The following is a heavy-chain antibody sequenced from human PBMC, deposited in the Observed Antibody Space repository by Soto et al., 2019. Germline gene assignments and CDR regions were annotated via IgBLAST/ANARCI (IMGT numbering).Heavy chain of an antibody. J-gene: IGHJ4*02. D-gene: IGHD5-18*01. V-gene: IGHV3-23*01. CDR2: ISGSGGSI. CDR1: GFTFSSYG. Sequence: SLRLSCAASGFTFSSYGMSWVRQAPGEGLEWVSGISGSGGSIYYADSVKGRFTISRDNSKNTLYLQMYSLRAEDTAVYYCAKTGPGSSYGYYFDSWGQGTLVTVSS. CDR3: AKTGPGSSYGYYFDS.